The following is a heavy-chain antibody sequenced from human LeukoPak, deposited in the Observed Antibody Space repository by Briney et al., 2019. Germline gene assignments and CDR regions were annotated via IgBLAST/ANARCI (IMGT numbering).Heavy chain of an antibody. CDR2: ISSSGSTI. Sequence: GGSLRLSCAASGFTFSDYYMSWIRQAPGKGLEWVSYISSSGSTIYYADSVKGRFTISGDNAKNSLYLQMNSLRAEDTAVYYCARGLTMVRGLRNDMDVWGQGTTVTVSS. CDR1: GFTFSDYY. D-gene: IGHD3-10*01. J-gene: IGHJ6*02. CDR3: ARGLTMVRGLRNDMDV. V-gene: IGHV3-11*01.